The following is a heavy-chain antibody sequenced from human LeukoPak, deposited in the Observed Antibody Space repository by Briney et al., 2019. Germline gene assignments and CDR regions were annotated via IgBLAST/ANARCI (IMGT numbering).Heavy chain of an antibody. CDR3: ARTYDSSGYYPPPGY. D-gene: IGHD3-22*01. Sequence: ASVKVSCKASGYTFTGYYMHWVRQAPGQGLEWMGIINPSGGSTSYAQKFQGRVTMTRDTSTSTVYMELSSLRSEDTAVYYCARTYDSSGYYPPPGYWGQGTLVTVSS. CDR1: GYTFTGYY. J-gene: IGHJ4*02. CDR2: INPSGGST. V-gene: IGHV1-46*01.